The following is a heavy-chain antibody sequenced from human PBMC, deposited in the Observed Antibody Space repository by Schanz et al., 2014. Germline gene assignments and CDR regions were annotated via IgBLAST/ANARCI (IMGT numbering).Heavy chain of an antibody. J-gene: IGHJ5*02. Sequence: EVQLVESGGDLVQPGGSLRLSCAASGFTFRSYSMNLVRQTPGKGLEWVSYISTRSITTYYPASLKGRFTISRDDAKNSLYLQMNSLTDEDTAVYYCARGEFGRLFPTWFDPWGQGTLVTVSS. D-gene: IGHD3-10*01. CDR1: GFTFRSYS. CDR3: ARGEFGRLFPTWFDP. CDR2: ISTRSITT. V-gene: IGHV3-48*02.